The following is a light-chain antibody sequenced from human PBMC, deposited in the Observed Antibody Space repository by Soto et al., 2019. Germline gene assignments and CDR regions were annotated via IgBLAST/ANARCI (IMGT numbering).Light chain of an antibody. J-gene: IGLJ1*01. CDR1: SSDVGGYNY. V-gene: IGLV2-14*01. CDR3: SSYTSSSTYV. Sequence: QSALTQPASVSGSPGQSITISCTGTSSDVGGYNYVSWHQLHPGKAPKLMVYEVSDRPSGVSNRFSGSKSGNTASLTISGLQAEDKADYYCSSYTSSSTYVFGTGTKVTVL. CDR2: EVS.